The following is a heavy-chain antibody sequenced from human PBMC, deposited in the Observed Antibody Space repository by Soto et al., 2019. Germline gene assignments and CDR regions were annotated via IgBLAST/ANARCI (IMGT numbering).Heavy chain of an antibody. CDR2: IIPIFGTA. CDR1: GGTFSSYA. J-gene: IGHJ4*02. Sequence: ASVKVSCKASGGTFSSYAISWVRQAPGQGLEWMGGIIPIFGTANYAQKFQGRVTITADESTSTAYMELSSLRSEDTAVYYCASGPLLYYFDYWGQGTLVTVSS. CDR3: ASGPLLYYFDY. V-gene: IGHV1-69*13.